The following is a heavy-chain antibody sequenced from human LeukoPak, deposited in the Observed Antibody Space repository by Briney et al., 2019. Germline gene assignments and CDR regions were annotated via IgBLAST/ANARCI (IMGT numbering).Heavy chain of an antibody. V-gene: IGHV4-59*01. CDR2: IYYSGST. CDR1: GGSITSYY. CDR3: ARVSNGRGYSGYFYYYGMDV. J-gene: IGHJ6*02. Sequence: PSETLSLTCTVSGGSITSYYWSWIRQPPGKGLEWIGYIYYSGSTNCNPSLKSRVTISVDTSKNQFSLKLSSVTAADTAVYYCARVSNGRGYSGYFYYYGMDVWGQGTTVTVSS. D-gene: IGHD5-12*01.